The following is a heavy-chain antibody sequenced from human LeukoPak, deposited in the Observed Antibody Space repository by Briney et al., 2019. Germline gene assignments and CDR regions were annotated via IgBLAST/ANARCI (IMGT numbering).Heavy chain of an antibody. Sequence: RSGRSLRLSCAASGFTYSDYAIHWVRQAPGKGLEWVAVISFDGNTDFYADSVKGRFSVARDRSENTVSLQMNSLRPEDTGLYYCARDVLRGLQDFYFGMDVWGQGTTVAVSS. V-gene: IGHV3-30-3*01. D-gene: IGHD2-21*02. CDR3: ARDVLRGLQDFYFGMDV. CDR1: GFTYSDYA. CDR2: ISFDGNTD. J-gene: IGHJ6*02.